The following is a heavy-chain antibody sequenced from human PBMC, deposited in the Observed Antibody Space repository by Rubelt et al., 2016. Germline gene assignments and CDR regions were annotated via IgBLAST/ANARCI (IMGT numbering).Heavy chain of an antibody. CDR1: GYTFTGYY. D-gene: IGHD5-24*01. CDR2: INPNSGGT. CDR3: ARRDGYNWDDAFDI. Sequence: QVQLVQSGAEVKKPGASVKVSCKASGYTFTGYYMHWVRQAPGQGLEWMGWINPNSGGTNYARNFQGRVTRTRNTSISTAYMERRSPRSDDTAVYYCARRDGYNWDDAFDIWGQGTMVTVSS. V-gene: IGHV1-2*07. J-gene: IGHJ3*02.